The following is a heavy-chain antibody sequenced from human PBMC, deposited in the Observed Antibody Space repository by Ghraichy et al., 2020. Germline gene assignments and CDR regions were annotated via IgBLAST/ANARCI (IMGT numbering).Heavy chain of an antibody. D-gene: IGHD4-17*01. V-gene: IGHV4-39*01. CDR1: GGSISSSSYY. Sequence: SETLSLTCTVSGGSISSSSYYWGWIRQPPGKGLEWIGSIYYSGSTYYNPSLKSRVTISVDTTKNQFSLKLSPVTAADTAVYYCARIRVRSFYYYYGMDVWGQGTTVTVSS. CDR3: ARIRVRSFYYYYGMDV. J-gene: IGHJ6*02. CDR2: IYYSGST.